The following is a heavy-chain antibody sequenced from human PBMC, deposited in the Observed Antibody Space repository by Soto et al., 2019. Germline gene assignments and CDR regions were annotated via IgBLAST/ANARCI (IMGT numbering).Heavy chain of an antibody. CDR3: AHPESLAVAGKEGPNWFDP. Sequence: SGPTLVNPTQTLTLTCTFSGFSLSTSGVGVGWIRQPPGKALEWLALIYWDDDKRYSPSLKSRLTITKDTSKNQVVLTMTNMDPVDTATYYCAHPESLAVAGKEGPNWFDPWGQGTLVTVSS. CDR1: GFSLSTSGVG. CDR2: IYWDDDK. D-gene: IGHD6-19*01. V-gene: IGHV2-5*02. J-gene: IGHJ5*02.